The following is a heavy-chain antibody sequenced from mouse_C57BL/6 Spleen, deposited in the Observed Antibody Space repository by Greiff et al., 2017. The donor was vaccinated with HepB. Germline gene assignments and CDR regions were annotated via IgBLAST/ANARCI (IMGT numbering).Heavy chain of an antibody. CDR3: MITTSDWYFDV. CDR2: INPSSGYT. V-gene: IGHV1-7*01. D-gene: IGHD2-4*01. Sequence: QVQLQQSGAELAKPGASVKLSCKASGYTFTSYWMHWVKQRPGQGLEWIGYINPSSGYTKYNQKFKDKATLTADKSSSTAYMQLSSLTYEDSAVYYCMITTSDWYFDVWGTGTTVTVSS. CDR1: GYTFTSYW. J-gene: IGHJ1*03.